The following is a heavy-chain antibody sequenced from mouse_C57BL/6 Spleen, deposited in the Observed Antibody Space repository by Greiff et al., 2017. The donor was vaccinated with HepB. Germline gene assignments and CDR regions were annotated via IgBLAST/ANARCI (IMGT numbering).Heavy chain of an antibody. D-gene: IGHD1-1*01. CDR3: AREGDYYGSSYGYFDV. J-gene: IGHJ1*03. CDR2: INYDGSST. V-gene: IGHV5-16*01. Sequence: EVQVVESEGGLVQPGSSMKLSCTASGFTFSDYYMAWVRPVPEKGLEWVANINYDGSSTYYLDSLKSRFIISRDNAKNILYLQMSSLKSEDTATYYCAREGDYYGSSYGYFDVWGTGTTVTVSS. CDR1: GFTFSDYY.